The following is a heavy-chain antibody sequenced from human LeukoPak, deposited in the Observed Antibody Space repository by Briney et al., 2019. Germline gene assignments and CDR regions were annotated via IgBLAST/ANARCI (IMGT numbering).Heavy chain of an antibody. CDR1: GGSISSGGYS. Sequence: SPSETLSLTCAVSGGSISSGGYSWSWIRQPPGKGLEWIGYIYHSGSTYYNPSLKSRVTISVDTSKNQFSLKLSSVTAADTAVYYCARDNRGAAHFDYWGQGTLVTVSS. J-gene: IGHJ4*02. V-gene: IGHV4-30-2*01. D-gene: IGHD6-13*01. CDR2: IYHSGST. CDR3: ARDNRGAAHFDY.